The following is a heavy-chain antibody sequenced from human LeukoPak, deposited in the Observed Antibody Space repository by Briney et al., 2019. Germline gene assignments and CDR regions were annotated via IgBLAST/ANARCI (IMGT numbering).Heavy chain of an antibody. CDR1: GGSISSDDYY. Sequence: SETLSLTCSVSGGSISSDDYYWNWIRQHPEKGLEWIGYIYHSGSPYYNPSLKSRTSISIDTSKNQVSLKLASVTVADTAVYFCARDLGTTDSRRHWYFDLWGLGTLVTVSS. D-gene: IGHD4-11*01. J-gene: IGHJ2*01. V-gene: IGHV4-31*03. CDR2: IYHSGSP. CDR3: ARDLGTTDSRRHWYFDL.